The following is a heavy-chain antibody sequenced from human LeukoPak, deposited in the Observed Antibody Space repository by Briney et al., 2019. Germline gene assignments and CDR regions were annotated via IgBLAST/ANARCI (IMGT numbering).Heavy chain of an antibody. V-gene: IGHV3-53*01. CDR2: IYSGGTT. CDR3: ARVGYSSSWYSYFDY. D-gene: IGHD6-13*01. CDR1: GFTVSSSY. J-gene: IGHJ4*02. Sequence: PGGSLRLSCAASGFTVSSSYMSWVRQAPGKGLEWVSVIYSGGTTHFADSVRGRFTISRDNSKNTLYLQMNSLRAEDTAVYYCARVGYSSSWYSYFDYWGQGTLVTVSS.